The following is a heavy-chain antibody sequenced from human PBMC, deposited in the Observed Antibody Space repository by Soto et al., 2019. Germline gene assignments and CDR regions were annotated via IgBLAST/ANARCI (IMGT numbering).Heavy chain of an antibody. CDR1: GGTFSSYA. D-gene: IGHD6-6*01. CDR2: IIPIFGTA. V-gene: IGHV1-69*01. CDR3: ASNEYSTTFYSYGMDV. J-gene: IGHJ6*02. Sequence: QVQLVQSGAEVKKPGSSVKVSCKASGGTFSSYAITWVRQAPGQGLEWMGRIIPIFGTANYNQKFQGRVTITADESTSTAYMELSSLRSEDTAVYYCASNEYSTTFYSYGMDVWGQGTTVTVSS.